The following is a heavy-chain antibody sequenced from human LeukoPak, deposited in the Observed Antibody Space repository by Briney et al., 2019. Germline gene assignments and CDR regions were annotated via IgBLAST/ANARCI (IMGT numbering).Heavy chain of an antibody. CDR1: GYTFTSYG. Sequence: WASVKVSCKASGYTFTSYGISWVRQAPGQGLEWMGWISAYNGNTNYAQKLQGRVTMTTDTSTSTAYMELRSLRSDDTAVYYCARDPLYDYVWGSHRQSPYNWFDPWGQGTLVTVSS. V-gene: IGHV1-18*01. CDR2: ISAYNGNT. CDR3: ARDPLYDYVWGSHRQSPYNWFDP. D-gene: IGHD3-16*02. J-gene: IGHJ5*02.